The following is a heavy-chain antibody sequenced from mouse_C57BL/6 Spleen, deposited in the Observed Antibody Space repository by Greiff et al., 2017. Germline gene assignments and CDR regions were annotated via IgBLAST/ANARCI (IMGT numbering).Heavy chain of an antibody. CDR3: ARSSSYWYFDV. Sequence: VQLQQPGAELVMPGASVKLSCKASGYTFTSYWMHWVKQRPGQGLEWIGEIDPSDSYTNYNQKFKGKSTLTVDKYSSTAYMQLSSLTSEDSAVYYCARSSSYWYFDVWGTGTTVTVSS. D-gene: IGHD1-1*01. CDR1: GYTFTSYW. CDR2: IDPSDSYT. V-gene: IGHV1-69*01. J-gene: IGHJ1*03.